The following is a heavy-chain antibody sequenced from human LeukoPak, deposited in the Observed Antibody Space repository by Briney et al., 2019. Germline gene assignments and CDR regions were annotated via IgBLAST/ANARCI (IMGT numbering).Heavy chain of an antibody. CDR2: IYYSGST. J-gene: IGHJ4*02. D-gene: IGHD3-22*01. CDR3: ARGNDLYDSSGYYRVAYFDY. CDR1: GGSISRYY. V-gene: IGHV4-59*01. Sequence: TLALPCTVSGGSISRYYWSWIRQPPRKGLGWIGYIYYSGSTNYNPSLKSRVTISVDTSKNQFSLKLSSVTAADTAVYYCARGNDLYDSSGYYRVAYFDYWGQGTLVTVSS.